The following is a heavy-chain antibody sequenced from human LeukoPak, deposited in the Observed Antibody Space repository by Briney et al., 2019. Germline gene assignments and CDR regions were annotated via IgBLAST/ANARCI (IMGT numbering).Heavy chain of an antibody. Sequence: GGSLRLSCAASGFTFSDYYMSWIRQAPGKGLEWVSYISTTGSTKYYADSVKGRFTTSRDNAKNSLSLQLNSLRVEDTAVYYCARGHYDVLAASYKWTPDYWGQGTLVTVSS. CDR3: ARGHYDVLAASYKWTPDY. V-gene: IGHV3-11*04. J-gene: IGHJ4*02. D-gene: IGHD3-9*01. CDR2: ISTTGSTK. CDR1: GFTFSDYY.